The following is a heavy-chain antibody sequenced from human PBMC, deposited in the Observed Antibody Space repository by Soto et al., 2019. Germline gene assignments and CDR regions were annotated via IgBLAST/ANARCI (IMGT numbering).Heavy chain of an antibody. D-gene: IGHD6-13*01. Sequence: ASVKVSCKASGYTFTSYGISWVRQAPGQGLEWMGIINPSGGSTSYAQKFQGRVTMTRDTSTSTVYMELSSLRSEDTAVYYCARVSIAAAGSEYYYYYYGMDVWGQGTTVTVSS. CDR1: GYTFTSYG. CDR3: ARVSIAAAGSEYYYYYYGMDV. J-gene: IGHJ6*02. CDR2: INPSGGST. V-gene: IGHV1-46*01.